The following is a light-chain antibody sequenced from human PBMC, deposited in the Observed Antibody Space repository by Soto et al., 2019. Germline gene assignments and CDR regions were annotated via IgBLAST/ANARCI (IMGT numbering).Light chain of an antibody. CDR3: QHRAGWPPALT. CDR2: NAS. CDR1: ESVSNS. J-gene: IGKJ4*01. Sequence: ETVLTQSPATLSLSPGERATRSCRASESVSNSLAWYQHKPGQAPRLLIYNASNRATGIPARFSGSGSGTDFILTISSLEPEDFAVYFCQHRAGWPPALTFGGGTKVNIK. V-gene: IGKV3-11*01.